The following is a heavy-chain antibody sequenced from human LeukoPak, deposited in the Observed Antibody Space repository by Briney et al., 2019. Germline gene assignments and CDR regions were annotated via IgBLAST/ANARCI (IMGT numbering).Heavy chain of an antibody. CDR2: INPSGGST. CDR1: GYTFTSYY. CDR3: ARDIRVLRYFDWLLLQEYYFDY. V-gene: IGHV1-46*01. D-gene: IGHD3-9*01. Sequence: ASVKVSCKASGYTFTSYYMHWVRQAPGQGLEWMGIINPSGGSTSYAQKFQGRVTMTRDTSTSTVYKELSSLRSEDAAVYYCARDIRVLRYFDWLLLQEYYFDYWGQGTLVTVSS. J-gene: IGHJ4*02.